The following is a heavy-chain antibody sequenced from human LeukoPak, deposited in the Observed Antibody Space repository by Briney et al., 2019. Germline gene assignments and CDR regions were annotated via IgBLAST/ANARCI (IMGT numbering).Heavy chain of an antibody. CDR2: INPSGGST. CDR1: GYTFTSYY. CDR3: ARDGRAFCGGDCSSDI. J-gene: IGHJ3*02. D-gene: IGHD2-21*02. V-gene: IGHV1-46*01. Sequence: GASVKVSCKASGYTFTSYYMHWVRQAPGQGLEWMGIINPSGGSTSYAQKFQGRVTMTRDTSTGKVYIELRGLRSEETAWSCAARDGRAFCGGDCSSDIWGQGTMVTVSS.